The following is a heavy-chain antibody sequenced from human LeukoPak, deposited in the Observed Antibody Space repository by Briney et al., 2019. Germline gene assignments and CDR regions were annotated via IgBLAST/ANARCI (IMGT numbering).Heavy chain of an antibody. CDR2: INHSGST. CDR3: VRGSTLRHYQY. J-gene: IGHJ4*02. V-gene: IGHV4-34*01. CDR1: GGSFSGDY. Sequence: SETLSLTCAVYGGSFSGDYWSWIRQPPGKGLEWVGEINHSGSTNYNPSLKSRVTVSVDTSKNQFSLNLSSVTAADTAVYYCVRGSTLRHYQYWGQGTLVTVSS. D-gene: IGHD4-17*01.